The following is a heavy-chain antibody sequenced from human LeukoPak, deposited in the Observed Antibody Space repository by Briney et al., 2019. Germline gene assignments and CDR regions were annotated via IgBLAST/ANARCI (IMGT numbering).Heavy chain of an antibody. J-gene: IGHJ4*02. CDR2: IIPIFGTA. V-gene: IGHV1-69*13. D-gene: IGHD6-19*01. CDR3: ARVRAVAGTGYYFDY. CDR1: GGTFSSYA. Sequence: VASVKVSCKAPGGTFSSYAISWVRQAPGQGLEWMGGIIPIFGTANYAQKFQGRVTITADESTSTAYMELSSLRSEDTAVYYCARVRAVAGTGYYFDYWGQGTLVTVSS.